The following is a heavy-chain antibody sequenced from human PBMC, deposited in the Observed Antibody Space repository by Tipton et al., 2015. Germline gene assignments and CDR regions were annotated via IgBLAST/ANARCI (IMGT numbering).Heavy chain of an antibody. V-gene: IGHV4-38-2*01. Sequence: TLSLTCAVSAYSISSDYYWGRIRQPPGKGLEWIGSISHSGNTYYNPSLKSRVTMSRDTSKNRFSLKLTSVTAADTAVYYCACQDYDSLTRDYQTVDYWGQGTLVTVSS. J-gene: IGHJ4*02. CDR1: AYSISSDYY. CDR2: ISHSGNT. D-gene: IGHD3-9*01. CDR3: ACQDYDSLTRDYQTVDY.